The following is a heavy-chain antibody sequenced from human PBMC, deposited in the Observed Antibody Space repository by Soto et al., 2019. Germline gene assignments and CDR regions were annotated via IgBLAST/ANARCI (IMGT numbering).Heavy chain of an antibody. J-gene: IGHJ4*02. D-gene: IGHD2-15*01. V-gene: IGHV1-46*01. CDR1: GYTFTRYY. CDR3: ARDFRVYYCSGGSCYQATGLGY. Sequence: QVQLVQSGAEVKKPGASVKVSCKASGYTFTRYYMHWVRQAPGQGLEWMGIINPSGGSTRYAQKFQGRVTMTRDTSTSKGYMELSSLRSEDTAVYYCARDFRVYYCSGGSCYQATGLGYWGQGTMVTVSS. CDR2: INPSGGST.